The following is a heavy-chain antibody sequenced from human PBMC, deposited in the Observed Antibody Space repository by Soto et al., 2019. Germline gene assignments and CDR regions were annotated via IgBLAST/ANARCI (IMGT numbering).Heavy chain of an antibody. CDR3: ARQKWFGDLFGRGFDP. CDR1: GGSISTSDYY. J-gene: IGHJ5*02. CDR2: INYSGST. D-gene: IGHD3-10*01. V-gene: IGHV4-39*01. Sequence: QLQLQQSGQGLVKPSETLSLTCTVSGGSISTSDYYWGWIRQPPGKGLEWIGSINYSGSTYYNPSLKSRLTMSVDTSKNQFPLKLSSVTAADTAVYYCARQKWFGDLFGRGFDPWGQGTLVTVSS.